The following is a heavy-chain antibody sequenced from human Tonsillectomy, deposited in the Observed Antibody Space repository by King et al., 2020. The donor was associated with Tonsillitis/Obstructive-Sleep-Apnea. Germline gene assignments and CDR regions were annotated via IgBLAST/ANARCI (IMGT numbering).Heavy chain of an antibody. CDR2: IKQDGSEK. V-gene: IGHV3-7*03. Sequence: VQLVESGGGLVQPGGSLRLSCAASGFTFSNYWMSWVRQAPGKGLEWVANIKQDGSEKYYVDSVKGRFTISRDNARNSLYLQMNSLKAEDTAVYYCARDWGLDYWCQGTLVTVSS. CDR1: GFTFSNYW. D-gene: IGHD3-16*01. CDR3: ARDWGLDY. J-gene: IGHJ4*02.